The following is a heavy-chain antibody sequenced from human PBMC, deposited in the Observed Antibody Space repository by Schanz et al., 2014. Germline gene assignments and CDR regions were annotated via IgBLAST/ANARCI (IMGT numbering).Heavy chain of an antibody. CDR1: GYTFTSYG. CDR3: AKDAADFLDILTEYDY. J-gene: IGHJ4*02. D-gene: IGHD3-9*01. V-gene: IGHV1-18*01. CDR2: ISAYNGNT. Sequence: QVQLVQSGAEVKKPGASVKVSCKASGYTFTSYGISWVRQAPGQGLEWMGWISAYNGNTNYPKKLQGRVTMTTDTSTSTAYMKLRSLRTDDTAVYYCAKDAADFLDILTEYDYWGQGTMXTVSS.